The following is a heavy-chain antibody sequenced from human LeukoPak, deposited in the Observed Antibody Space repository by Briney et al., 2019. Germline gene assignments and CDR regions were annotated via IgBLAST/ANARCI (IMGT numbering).Heavy chain of an antibody. D-gene: IGHD3-9*01. V-gene: IGHV3-21*04. J-gene: IGHJ4*02. CDR1: GFTFSSYS. CDR3: AKAEGYDILTGLDY. Sequence: PGGSLRLSCVVSGFTFSSYSMSWVRQAPGKGLEWVSSISASSNFISYADSVKGRFTISRDNSKNTLYLQMNSLRTEDTAVYYCAKAEGYDILTGLDYWGQGTLVTVSS. CDR2: ISASSNFI.